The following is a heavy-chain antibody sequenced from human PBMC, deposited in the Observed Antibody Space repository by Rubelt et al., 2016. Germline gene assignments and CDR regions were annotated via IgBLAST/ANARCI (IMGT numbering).Heavy chain of an antibody. D-gene: IGHD6-13*01. CDR2: IYWDEDK. CDR3: AHRGRYSSSYWFDP. CDR1: GFSLSTSGVG. J-gene: IGHJ5*02. Sequence: QITLKESGPTLVKPTQTLTLTCTFSGFSLSTSGVGVGWIRQPPGKALEWLALIYWDEDKRYSPSLKSRLTITKDTYKNQVVITMTNMDPGDTATYYCAHRGRYSSSYWFDPWGQGTLVTVSS. V-gene: IGHV2-5*02.